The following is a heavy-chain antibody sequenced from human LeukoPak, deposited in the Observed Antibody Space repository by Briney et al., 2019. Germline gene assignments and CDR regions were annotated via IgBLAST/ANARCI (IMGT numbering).Heavy chain of an antibody. CDR3: ARLNGSGSYFDY. D-gene: IGHD3-10*01. Sequence: GGSVRLSCAASGFTFSTYGMHWVRQAPGKGLENVAAIRSNGGSTYYANSVKGRFTISRDNSKNTLYLQMGSLRAEDMAIYYCARLNGSGSYFDYWGQGTLVTVSS. J-gene: IGHJ4*02. V-gene: IGHV3-64*01. CDR2: IRSNGGST. CDR1: GFTFSTYG.